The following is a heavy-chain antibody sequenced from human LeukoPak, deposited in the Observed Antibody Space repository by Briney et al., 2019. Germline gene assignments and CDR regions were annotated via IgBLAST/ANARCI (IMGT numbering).Heavy chain of an antibody. V-gene: IGHV3-21*01. CDR1: GFTFSSYS. CDR2: ISSSSSYI. D-gene: IGHD3-22*01. CDR3: ARDFYDSSGYYYRFDY. Sequence: PGGSLRLSCAASGFTFSSYSMNWVRQAPGKELEWVSSISSSSSYIYYTDSVKGRFTISRDNAKNSMYLQMNSLRAEDAAVYYCARDFYDSSGYYYRFDYWGQGTLVTVSS. J-gene: IGHJ4*02.